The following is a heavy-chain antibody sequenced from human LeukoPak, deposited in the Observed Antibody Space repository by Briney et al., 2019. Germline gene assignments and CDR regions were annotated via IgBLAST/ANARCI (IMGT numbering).Heavy chain of an antibody. D-gene: IGHD5-12*01. V-gene: IGHV4-4*09. J-gene: IGHJ4*02. CDR3: AKSNGYGLIDY. CDR2: NFHTGNP. Sequence: PSETLSLTCTVSGDSITTHYWSWIRQPPGKGLQWIGYNFHTGNPNYNPSLKNRVTVSVDTSKNQFSLKLSSVTAADTAMYYCAKSNGYGLIDYWGQGTLVTVSS. CDR1: GDSITTHY.